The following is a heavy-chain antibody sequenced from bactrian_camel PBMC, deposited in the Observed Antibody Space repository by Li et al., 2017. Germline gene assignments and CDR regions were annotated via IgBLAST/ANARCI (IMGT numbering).Heavy chain of an antibody. J-gene: IGHJ4*01. V-gene: IGHV3S55*01. CDR2: IDSDGDT. Sequence: HVQLVESGGGSVQAGGSLRLSCVAPLYKLPITYGRPCMGWFRQAPGKQREGIASIDSDGDTTYTPSVKGRFTISRDNAKNTLYLQLNSLKTEDTAMYYCQKGSGTTLSRGQGTQVTVS. CDR1: LYKLPITYGRPC. D-gene: IGHD3*01. CDR3: QKGSGTTLS.